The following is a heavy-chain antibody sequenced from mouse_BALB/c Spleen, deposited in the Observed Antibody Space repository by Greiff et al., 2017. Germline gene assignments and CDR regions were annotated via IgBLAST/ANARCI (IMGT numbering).Heavy chain of an antibody. Sequence: DVMLVESGGGLVKLGGSLKLSCAASGFTFSSYYMSWVRQTPEKRLELVAAINSNGGSTYYPDTVKGRFTISRDNAKNTLYLQMSSLKSEDTALYYCARRGYYGNYYWYFDVWGAGTTVTVSS. J-gene: IGHJ1*01. CDR1: GFTFSSYY. D-gene: IGHD2-1*01. V-gene: IGHV5-6-2*01. CDR3: ARRGYYGNYYWYFDV. CDR2: INSNGGST.